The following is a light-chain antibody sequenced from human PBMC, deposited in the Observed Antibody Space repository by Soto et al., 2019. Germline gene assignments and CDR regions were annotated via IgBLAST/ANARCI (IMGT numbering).Light chain of an antibody. CDR1: SSDVGSYKY. CDR3: SAYTTSTPYVV. Sequence: QSVLTQPASVSGSPGQSITISCTGTSSDVGSYKYVSWYQQHPGKAPKLMIYDVSNRPSGVSNRFSGSKSGSTASLTISGLQAEDEADYYFSAYTTSTPYVVFGGGTQLTVL. V-gene: IGLV2-14*01. CDR2: DVS. J-gene: IGLJ2*01.